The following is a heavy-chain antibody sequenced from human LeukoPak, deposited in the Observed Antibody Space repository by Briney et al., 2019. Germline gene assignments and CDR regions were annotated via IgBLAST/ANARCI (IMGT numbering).Heavy chain of an antibody. V-gene: IGHV1-8*03. CDR1: GYTFTSYD. CDR3: AIGVPGYSYGHVRSLAY. Sequence: ASVKVSCKASGYTFTSYDINWVRQATGQGLEWMGWMNPNSGNTGYAQKFQGRVTITRNTSITTPYMELRSLRSEDTAVQYCAIGVPGYSYGHVRSLAYCGQGTPVTVSS. J-gene: IGHJ4*02. D-gene: IGHD5-18*01. CDR2: MNPNSGNT.